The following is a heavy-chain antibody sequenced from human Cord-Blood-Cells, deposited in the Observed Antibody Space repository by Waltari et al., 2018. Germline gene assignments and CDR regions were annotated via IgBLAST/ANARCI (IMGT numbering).Heavy chain of an antibody. D-gene: IGHD3-3*01. CDR1: GGSFSGYY. Sequence: QVQLQQWGAGLLKPSETLSLTCAVYGGSFSGYYWSWIRQPPGKGREWIGEINHSGSTNYNPSLKSRVTISVETSKNQFSLKLSSVTAADTAVYYCARGSDYDFWSGYYGDYYYGMDVWGQGTTVTVSS. CDR2: INHSGST. V-gene: IGHV4-34*01. J-gene: IGHJ6*02. CDR3: ARGSDYDFWSGYYGDYYYGMDV.